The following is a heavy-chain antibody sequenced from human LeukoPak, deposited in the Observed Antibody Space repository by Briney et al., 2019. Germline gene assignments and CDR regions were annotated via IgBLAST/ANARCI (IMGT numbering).Heavy chain of an antibody. CDR2: IYYSGST. CDR3: AGEFAY. J-gene: IGHJ4*02. Sequence: SETLSLTCTVSGGSISSYYWSWIRQPPGKGLEWIGYIYYSGSTNYNPSLKSRVTISVDTSKNQFSLKLSSVTAADTAVYYCAGEFAYWGQGTLVSVSS. CDR1: GGSISSYY. V-gene: IGHV4-59*01.